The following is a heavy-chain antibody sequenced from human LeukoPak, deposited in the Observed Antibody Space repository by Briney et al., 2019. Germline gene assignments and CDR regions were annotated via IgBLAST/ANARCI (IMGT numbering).Heavy chain of an antibody. V-gene: IGHV1-46*01. CDR1: GYTFTGYY. D-gene: IGHD3-9*01. CDR3: ATRTNYYDIDQAAAYLHY. Sequence: ASVKVSCKASGYTFTGYYMHWVRQAPGQGLEWMGIINPSGGSTSYAQKFQGRVTMTRDTSTSTVYMELSSLRSEDTAVYYCATRTNYYDIDQAAAYLHYWGQGTLVTVSS. J-gene: IGHJ4*02. CDR2: INPSGGST.